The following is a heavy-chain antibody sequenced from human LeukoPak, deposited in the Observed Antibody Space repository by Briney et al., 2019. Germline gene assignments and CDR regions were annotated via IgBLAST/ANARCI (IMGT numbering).Heavy chain of an antibody. Sequence: SVKVSCTASGGTFSSYAISWVRQAPGQGLEWMGGIIPIFGTANYAQKFQGRVTITADKSTSTAYMELSSLRSEDTAVYYCARDGGIAVAGPDYYYYYYMDVWGKGTTVTVSS. CDR2: IIPIFGTA. D-gene: IGHD6-19*01. CDR1: GGTFSSYA. V-gene: IGHV1-69*06. CDR3: ARDGGIAVAGPDYYYYYYMDV. J-gene: IGHJ6*03.